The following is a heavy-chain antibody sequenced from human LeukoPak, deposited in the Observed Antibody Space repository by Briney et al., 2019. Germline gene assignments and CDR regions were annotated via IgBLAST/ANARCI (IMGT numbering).Heavy chain of an antibody. V-gene: IGHV3-23*01. CDR2: ISGSGGST. J-gene: IGHJ4*02. Sequence: GGSLRLSCAASGFTFSSYAMSWVRQAPGKGLEWVSAISGSGGSTYYADSVKGRFTISGDNSKNTLYLQMNSLRAEDTAVYYCAKGIVVVPAAFFDYWGQGTLVTVSS. CDR1: GFTFSSYA. D-gene: IGHD2-2*01. CDR3: AKGIVVVPAAFFDY.